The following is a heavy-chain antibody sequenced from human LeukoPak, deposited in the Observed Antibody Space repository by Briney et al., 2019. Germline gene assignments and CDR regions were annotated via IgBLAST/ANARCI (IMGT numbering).Heavy chain of an antibody. CDR2: IGTAGDT. D-gene: IGHD3-22*01. CDR3: ARVGDSSGYYDY. CDR1: GFTFSSYD. J-gene: IGHJ4*02. Sequence: GGSLRLSCAASGFTFSSYDTHWVRQATGKGLEWVSAIGTAGDTYYPGSVKGRFTISRENAKNSLYLQMNSLRAGDTAVYYCARVGDSSGYYDYWGQGTLVTVSS. V-gene: IGHV3-13*01.